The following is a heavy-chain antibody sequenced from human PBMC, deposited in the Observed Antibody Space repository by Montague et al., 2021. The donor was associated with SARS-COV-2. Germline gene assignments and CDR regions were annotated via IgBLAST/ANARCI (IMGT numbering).Heavy chain of an antibody. J-gene: IGHJ6*02. Sequence: SETLSLTCTVSGGSISSYYWSWIRQPPGKGLEWIGRIYTSGSTNYNPSLKNRVTMSVDTSKNQLSLKLSSVTAADTATYYCARDLIVYGYVWGCYRPYGMDVWGQGTTVTVSS. D-gene: IGHD3-16*02. CDR1: GGSISSYY. V-gene: IGHV4-4*07. CDR2: IYTSGST. CDR3: ARDLIVYGYVWGCYRPYGMDV.